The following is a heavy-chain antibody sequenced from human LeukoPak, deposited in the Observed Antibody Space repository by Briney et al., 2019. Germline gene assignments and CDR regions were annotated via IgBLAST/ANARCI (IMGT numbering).Heavy chain of an antibody. CDR2: IKQDGSEK. CDR3: ARDQETGTTGAFNI. J-gene: IGHJ3*02. V-gene: IGHV3-7*01. D-gene: IGHD1-7*01. Sequence: GGSLRLSCAASGFTFSSYSMNWVRQAPGKGLEWVANIKQDGSEKYYVDSVEGRFTISRDNAKNSLYLQMNSLRAEDTAVYYCARDQETGTTGAFNIWGQGTMVTVSS. CDR1: GFTFSSYS.